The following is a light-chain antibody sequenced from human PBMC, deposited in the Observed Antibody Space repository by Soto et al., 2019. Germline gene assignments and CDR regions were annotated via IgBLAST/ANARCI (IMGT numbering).Light chain of an antibody. Sequence: EIVLTQSPATLSLSPGETATLSCRASQSVGNILAWYQHRPDQAPRLLISDASNRATGVPVRFSGSGSGTDFTLTINNLEPEDFAVYYCQQRSDWPLTFGGGTKVEI. CDR1: QSVGNI. V-gene: IGKV3-11*01. J-gene: IGKJ4*01. CDR3: QQRSDWPLT. CDR2: DAS.